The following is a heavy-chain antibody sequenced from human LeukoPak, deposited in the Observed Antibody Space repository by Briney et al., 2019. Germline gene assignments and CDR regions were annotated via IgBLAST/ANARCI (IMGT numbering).Heavy chain of an antibody. CDR3: ASTAAAGTGWFDP. J-gene: IGHJ5*02. D-gene: IGHD6-13*01. CDR1: GGSISSGSYY. V-gene: IGHV4-61*02. CDR2: IYTSGST. Sequence: PSETLSLTCTVSGGSISSGSYYCSWIRQPAGKRLEWIGRIYTSGSTNYNPSLKSRVTISVDTSKNQFSLKLSSVTAADTAVYYCASTAAAGTGWFDPWGQGTLVTVSS.